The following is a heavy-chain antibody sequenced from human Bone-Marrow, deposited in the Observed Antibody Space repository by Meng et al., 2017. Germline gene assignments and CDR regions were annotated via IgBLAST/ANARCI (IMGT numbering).Heavy chain of an antibody. Sequence: SETLSLTCAVYGGSFSSYYWGWIRQPPGKGLEWIGSIYYSGSTYYNPSLKSRVTISVDTSKNQFSLKLSSVTAADTAVYYCARAQVYYYGSGSYYNSPFDPWGQGTLVTVSS. CDR2: IYYSGST. D-gene: IGHD3-10*01. CDR1: GGSFSSYY. CDR3: ARAQVYYYGSGSYYNSPFDP. V-gene: IGHV4-39*07. J-gene: IGHJ5*02.